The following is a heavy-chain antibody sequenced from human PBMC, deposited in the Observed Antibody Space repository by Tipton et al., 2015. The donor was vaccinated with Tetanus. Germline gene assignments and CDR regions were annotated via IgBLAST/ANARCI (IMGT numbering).Heavy chain of an antibody. V-gene: IGHV4-34*01. CDR3: GRGRSDSSPSHSFFDY. CDR1: GGSFSGYY. J-gene: IGHJ4*02. D-gene: IGHD6-6*01. CDR2: INHSGST. Sequence: TLSLTCAVYGGSFSGYYWSWIRQPPGKGLEWIGEINHSGSTNYNPSLKSRVTISVDTSKNQFSLKLSSVTAADTAVYYCGRGRSDSSPSHSFFDYLGQGTLVTVSS.